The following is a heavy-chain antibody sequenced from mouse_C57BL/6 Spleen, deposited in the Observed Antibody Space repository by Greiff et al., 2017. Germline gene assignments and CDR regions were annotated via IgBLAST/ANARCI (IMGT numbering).Heavy chain of an antibody. J-gene: IGHJ2*01. CDR2: ISSGGSYT. Sequence: EVQGVESGGDLVKPGGSLKLSCAASGFTFSSYGMSWVRQTPDKRLEWVATISSGGSYTYYPDSVKGRITISRDNAKNTLYLQMSSLKSEDTAMYYCARDYDGFPYFDYWGQGTTLTVAS. CDR1: GFTFSSYG. CDR3: ARDYDGFPYFDY. D-gene: IGHD2-3*01. V-gene: IGHV5-6*01.